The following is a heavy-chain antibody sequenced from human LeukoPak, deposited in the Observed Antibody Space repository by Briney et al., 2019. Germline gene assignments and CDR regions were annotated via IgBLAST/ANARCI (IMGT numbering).Heavy chain of an antibody. CDR2: ISSSSSYI. CDR1: GFTFSSYS. Sequence: GGSLRLSCAASGFTFSSYSMNWVRQAPGKGLVWASSISSSSSYIYYADSVKGRFTIPRDNAKNSLYLQMNSLRAEDTAVYYCARSAPSRKGYFDYWGQGTLVTVSS. D-gene: IGHD6-6*01. J-gene: IGHJ4*02. CDR3: ARSAPSRKGYFDY. V-gene: IGHV3-21*01.